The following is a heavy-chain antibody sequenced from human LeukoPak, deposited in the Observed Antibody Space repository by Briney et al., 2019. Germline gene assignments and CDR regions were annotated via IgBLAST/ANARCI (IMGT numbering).Heavy chain of an antibody. CDR1: GGTFGSYA. J-gene: IGHJ4*02. Sequence: SVKVSCKASGGTFGSYAISWVRQAPGQGLEWMGGIIPIFGTANYAQKFQGRVTITADESTSTAYMELSSLRSEDTAVYYCARDPHGSGSSGGYLFDYWGQGTLVTVSS. V-gene: IGHV1-69*01. CDR3: ARDPHGSGSSGGYLFDY. CDR2: IIPIFGTA. D-gene: IGHD3-10*01.